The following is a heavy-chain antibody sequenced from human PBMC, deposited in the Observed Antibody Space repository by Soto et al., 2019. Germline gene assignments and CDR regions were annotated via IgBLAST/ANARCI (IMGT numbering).Heavy chain of an antibody. Sequence: EVQLLESGGDLVQPGGSVRLSCAASGFTLSNYVMTWVRQAPGKGLEWVSSISHSGGSTYYADSVKARFTISRDISKNTLSLQMNGLRAADPAVYFCARDVMRGFWAGLPPYYYSALDVWGLGTTVTVSS. J-gene: IGHJ6*02. V-gene: IGHV3-23*01. D-gene: IGHD6-19*01. CDR1: GFTLSNYV. CDR3: ARDVMRGFWAGLPPYYYSALDV. CDR2: ISHSGGST.